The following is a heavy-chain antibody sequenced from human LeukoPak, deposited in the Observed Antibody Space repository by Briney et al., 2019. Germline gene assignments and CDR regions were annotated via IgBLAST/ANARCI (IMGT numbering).Heavy chain of an antibody. CDR1: GYSLTSCG. CDR3: ARDLDGSGSYFTDY. CDR2: ISGYNGNT. D-gene: IGHD3-10*01. Sequence: ASVKVSCKASGYSLTSCGISWVRQAPGQGLEWMGWISGYNGNTKYAQKFQGRVTMTTDTSTSTASMEVRSLRSDDTAVYYCARDLDGSGSYFTDYWGQGTLVTVSS. J-gene: IGHJ4*02. V-gene: IGHV1-18*01.